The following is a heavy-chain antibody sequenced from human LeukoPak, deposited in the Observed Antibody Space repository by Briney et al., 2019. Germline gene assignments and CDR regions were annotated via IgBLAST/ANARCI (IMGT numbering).Heavy chain of an antibody. J-gene: IGHJ6*03. V-gene: IGHV3-30*04. D-gene: IGHD6-19*01. Sequence: GGSLRLSCAASGFTFSSYAMHWVRQAPGKGLEWVAVISYDGSNKYYADSVKGRFTISRDNSKNTLYLQMNSLRAEDTAVYYCAKTAVAAAYYYMDVWGKGTTVTVSS. CDR1: GFTFSSYA. CDR2: ISYDGSNK. CDR3: AKTAVAAAYYYMDV.